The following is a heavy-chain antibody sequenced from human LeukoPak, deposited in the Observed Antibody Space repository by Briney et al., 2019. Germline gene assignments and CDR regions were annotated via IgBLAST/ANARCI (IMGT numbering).Heavy chain of an antibody. J-gene: IGHJ5*02. CDR3: ARAPYSGYDHGRFDP. Sequence: SETLSLTCAVYGGSFSGYYWSWIRQPPGKGLEWIGEINHSGSTNYNPSLKSRVTISVDTSKNQFSLKLSSVTAADTAVYYCARAPYSGYDHGRFDPWGQGTLVTVSS. CDR1: GGSFSGYY. V-gene: IGHV4-34*01. D-gene: IGHD5-12*01. CDR2: INHSGST.